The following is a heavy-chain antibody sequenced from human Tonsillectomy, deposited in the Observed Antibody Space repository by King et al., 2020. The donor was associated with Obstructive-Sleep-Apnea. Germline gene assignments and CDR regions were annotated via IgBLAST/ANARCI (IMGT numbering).Heavy chain of an antibody. Sequence: VQLQESGPGLVKPSETLSLTCTVSGGSISSYYWSWIRQPPGKGLEWIGYIYYSGSPNYNPSLKSRVAISVDTSKNQFSLKLSSVTAADTAVYYCAREHEDGYFDPWGQGTLVTVSS. CDR2: IYYSGSP. D-gene: IGHD3-9*01. V-gene: IGHV4-59*01. CDR1: GGSISSYY. J-gene: IGHJ5*02. CDR3: AREHEDGYFDP.